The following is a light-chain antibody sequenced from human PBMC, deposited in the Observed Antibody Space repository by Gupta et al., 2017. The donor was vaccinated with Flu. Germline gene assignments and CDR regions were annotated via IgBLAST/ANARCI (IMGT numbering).Light chain of an antibody. J-gene: IGKJ2*01. CDR2: LGY. CDR3: RPALQTPFT. Sequence: VMTQSPVSLPVTPGEPASLSCSSSQSRVHRNGFNYASWYLQNPGRSPQLLIYLGYKRATGLPDRFIGSGSDADITLKINRVAAEDVGIYCCRPALQTPFTFGRGTRVEIK. CDR1: QSRVHRNGFNY. V-gene: IGKV2-28*01.